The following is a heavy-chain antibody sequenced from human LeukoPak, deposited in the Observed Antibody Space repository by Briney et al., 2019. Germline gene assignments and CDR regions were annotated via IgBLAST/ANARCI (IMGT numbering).Heavy chain of an antibody. Sequence: GGSLRLSCAASGFTFSSHWMHWVRQAPGKGLVWVSRINSDGSSTSYADSVKGRFTISRDNAKNTLYLQMNSLRAEDTAVYYCATESPGGVASDCWGQGTLVTVSS. CDR3: ATESPGGVASDC. CDR2: INSDGSST. V-gene: IGHV3-74*01. D-gene: IGHD4-23*01. J-gene: IGHJ4*02. CDR1: GFTFSSHW.